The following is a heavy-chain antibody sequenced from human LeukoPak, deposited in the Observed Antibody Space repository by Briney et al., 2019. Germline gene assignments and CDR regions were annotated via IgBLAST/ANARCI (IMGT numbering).Heavy chain of an antibody. Sequence: GSLRLSCAASGFTFSSYGMSWIRQPPGKGLEWIGEINHSGSTNYNPSLKSRVTISVDTSKNQFSLKLSSVTAADTAVYYCARVGGSSGYYHDAFDIWGQGTMVTVSS. CDR1: GFTFSSYG. V-gene: IGHV4-34*01. CDR2: INHSGST. D-gene: IGHD3-22*01. J-gene: IGHJ3*02. CDR3: ARVGGSSGYYHDAFDI.